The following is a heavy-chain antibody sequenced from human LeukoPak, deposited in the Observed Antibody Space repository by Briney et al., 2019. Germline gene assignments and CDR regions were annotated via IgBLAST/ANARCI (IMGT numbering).Heavy chain of an antibody. CDR3: ARLQLSLYRSYYYGMDV. CDR2: IYPGDSDT. D-gene: IGHD3-16*02. CDR1: GYDFTDYW. Sequence: GEALKISCKGSGYDFTDYWIGWVRPMPGRGLASMGIIYPGDSDTRYSPSFQGQVTISADKSISTAYLQWSSLKASDTAIYYCARLQLSLYRSYYYGMDVWGQGTTVTVSS. V-gene: IGHV5-51*01. J-gene: IGHJ6*02.